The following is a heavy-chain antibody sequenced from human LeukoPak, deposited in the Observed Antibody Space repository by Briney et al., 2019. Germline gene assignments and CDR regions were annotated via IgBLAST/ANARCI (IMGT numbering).Heavy chain of an antibody. D-gene: IGHD3-22*01. CDR2: ISGTGGST. V-gene: IGHV3-23*01. CDR3: AKFQANYYDSSGYGCFDY. J-gene: IGHJ4*02. CDR1: GFTFNNAW. Sequence: GGSLRLSCTSSGFTFNNAWMNWVRQAPGKGLEWVSTISGTGGSTYYADSVKGRFTISRDNSKNTMYPQMNSLRAEDTAVYYCAKFQANYYDSSGYGCFDYWGQGTLVTVSS.